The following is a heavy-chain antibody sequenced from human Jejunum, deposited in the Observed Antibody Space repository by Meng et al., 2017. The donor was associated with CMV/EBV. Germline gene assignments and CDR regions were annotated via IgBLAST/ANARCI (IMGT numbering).Heavy chain of an antibody. J-gene: IGHJ6*02. CDR3: ARGADDHNNDYYGVDV. CDR2: ISFDGSDR. CDR1: FTFTTRA. V-gene: IGHV3-30-3*01. Sequence: FTFTTRALHWLRQAPGRRLEWVALISFDGSDRLYADSVKGRFTISRDNSKNTLYLQMNSLRSEDTAVFYCARGADDHNNDYYGVDVWGQGTTVTVSS. D-gene: IGHD5-24*01.